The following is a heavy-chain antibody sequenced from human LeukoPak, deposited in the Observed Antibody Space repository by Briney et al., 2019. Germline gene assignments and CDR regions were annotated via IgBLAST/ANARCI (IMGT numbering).Heavy chain of an antibody. D-gene: IGHD3-10*01. Sequence: SETLSLTCTVSTASISPFFWNWIRQSPGEGFEWIGYVSYSGTSTYNPSLRSRATISIDTSKNQFSLNLSSVTAADTALYYCARGRRFHASGTYSSAAPDYWGQGILVTVSS. CDR1: TASISPFF. CDR2: VSYSGTS. CDR3: ARGRRFHASGTYSSAAPDY. V-gene: IGHV4-59*01. J-gene: IGHJ4*02.